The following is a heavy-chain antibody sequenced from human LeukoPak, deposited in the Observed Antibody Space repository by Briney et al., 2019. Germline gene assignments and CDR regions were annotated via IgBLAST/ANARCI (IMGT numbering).Heavy chain of an antibody. CDR2: ISPYSGGT. CDR3: ARGPTASGGY. Sequence: ASVKVSCKSSGNTLTGYYIHWVRQAPGQGLEWMGWISPYSGGTNYAQKFQGRVTMTRDTSITTAYMEVHRLTSDDTAVYYCARGPTASGGYWGQGTLVTVSS. J-gene: IGHJ4*02. CDR1: GNTLTGYY. D-gene: IGHD3-10*01. V-gene: IGHV1-2*02.